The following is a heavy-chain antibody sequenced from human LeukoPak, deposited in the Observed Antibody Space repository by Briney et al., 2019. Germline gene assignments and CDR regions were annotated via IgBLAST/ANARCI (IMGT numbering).Heavy chain of an antibody. V-gene: IGHV4-4*07. J-gene: IGHJ6*03. CDR3: ARDRDCSSGSCYYVDA. D-gene: IGHD2-2*01. CDR1: GDSISYYH. Sequence: SETLSLTCSVSGDSISYYHWAWIRQPAGKPLEWLGRIYTSGSTHYNPSVRGRASISVDTSESQFSLKLTSVTAADTAVYYCARDRDCSSGSCYYVDAWGKGTTVTVSS. CDR2: IYTSGST.